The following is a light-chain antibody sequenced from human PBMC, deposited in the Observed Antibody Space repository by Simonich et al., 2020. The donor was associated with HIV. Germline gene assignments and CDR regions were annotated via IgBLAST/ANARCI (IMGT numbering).Light chain of an antibody. CDR3: MQARQTPFT. J-gene: IGKJ3*01. Sequence: DIVMTQSPLSLPVTPGEPASISCRSSQSLLHSNGYNYLDWYLQKPGQSPQLLIYLGSNRASGVPDRFSGSGSGTDFTLKISRVEAEHVGVYYCMQARQTPFTFGPGTKVDIK. CDR2: LGS. CDR1: QSLLHSNGYNY. V-gene: IGKV2-28*01.